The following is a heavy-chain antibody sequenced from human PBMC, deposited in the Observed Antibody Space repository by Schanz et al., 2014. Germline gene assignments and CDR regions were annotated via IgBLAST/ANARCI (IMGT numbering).Heavy chain of an antibody. Sequence: EVQLVESGGGLVQPGRSLRLSCVASGFRFDDYAMHWVRQAPGKGLEWVSGMSWNAGSLGYGDSVKGRFTISRDNAKISLYLQMNSLRAEDTAVYYCAKVPPAATYLDSWGLGTLVTVSS. CDR1: GFRFDDYA. J-gene: IGHJ4*02. D-gene: IGHD2-2*01. CDR2: MSWNAGSL. CDR3: AKVPPAATYLDS. V-gene: IGHV3-9*01.